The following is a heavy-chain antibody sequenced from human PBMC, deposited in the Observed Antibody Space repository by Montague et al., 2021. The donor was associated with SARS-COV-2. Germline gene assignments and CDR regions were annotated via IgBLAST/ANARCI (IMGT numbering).Heavy chain of an antibody. V-gene: IGHV4-59*13. CDR3: ARDSLVASYYYYGVDV. D-gene: IGHD2-2*01. CDR1: GGSISGYY. Sequence: SETLSLTCTVSGGSISGYYWNWIRQPPGKGLEWIGYIYSSGSTNXNPSLKSRVTMSVDTSKNQLSLNLSSVTAADTAVYCCARDSLVASYYYYGVDVWGQGTTVTVAS. CDR2: IYSSGST. J-gene: IGHJ6*02.